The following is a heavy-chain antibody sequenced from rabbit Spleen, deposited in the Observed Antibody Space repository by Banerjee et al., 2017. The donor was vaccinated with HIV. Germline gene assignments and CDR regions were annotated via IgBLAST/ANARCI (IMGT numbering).Heavy chain of an antibody. V-gene: IGHV1S40*01. D-gene: IGHD1-1*01. J-gene: IGHJ6*01. CDR2: IDIGTSGFT. CDR1: GVSFSSSSY. CDR3: ARDTSSSFSSYGMDL. Sequence: QSLEESGGDLVKPGASLTLTCTASGVSFSSSSYMCWVRQAPGKGLEWIACIDIGTSGFTYFATWAKGRFTCSKTSSTTVTLQMTRLTAADTATYFCARDTSSSFSSYGMDLWARAPSSPS.